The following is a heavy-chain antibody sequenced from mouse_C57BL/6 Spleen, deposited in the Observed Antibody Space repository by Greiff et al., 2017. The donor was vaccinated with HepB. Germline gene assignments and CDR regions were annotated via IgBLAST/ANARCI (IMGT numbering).Heavy chain of an antibody. Sequence: EVQLQQSGPELVKPGASVKISCKASGYTFTDYYMNWVKQSHGKSLEWIGDINPNNGGTSYNQKFKGKATFTVDKSSSTAYMELRSLTSEDSAVYYSARENYDNPAAYWGQGTLVTVSA. J-gene: IGHJ3*01. CDR1: GYTFTDYY. CDR3: ARENYDNPAAY. CDR2: INPNNGGT. V-gene: IGHV1-26*01. D-gene: IGHD2-4*01.